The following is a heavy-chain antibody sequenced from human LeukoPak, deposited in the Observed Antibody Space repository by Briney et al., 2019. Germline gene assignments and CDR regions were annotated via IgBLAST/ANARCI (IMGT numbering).Heavy chain of an antibody. Sequence: SETLSLTCTVSGGSISSYYWSWIRQPPGKGLEWIGYIYTSGSTNYNPSLKSRVTMSVDTSKNQFSLKLSSVTAADTAVYYCAREGYYYDSSGYYGYYYYMDVWGKGTTVTVSS. D-gene: IGHD3-22*01. V-gene: IGHV4-4*08. CDR1: GGSISSYY. J-gene: IGHJ6*03. CDR2: IYTSGST. CDR3: AREGYYYDSSGYYGYYYYMDV.